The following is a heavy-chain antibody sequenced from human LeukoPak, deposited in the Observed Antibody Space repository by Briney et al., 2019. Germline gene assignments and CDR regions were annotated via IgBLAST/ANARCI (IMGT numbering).Heavy chain of an antibody. Sequence: SETLSLTCAVYGGSFSGYYWGWIRQPPGKGLEWIGSIYYSGSTYYNPSLRSRVSISVHTSKTQFSLKLTSVTAADTAVYYCARAEGDYGDYAVDVGYFQHWGQGTLVTVSS. CDR2: IYYSGST. CDR1: GGSFSGYY. CDR3: ARAEGDYGDYAVDVGYFQH. J-gene: IGHJ1*01. V-gene: IGHV4-39*01. D-gene: IGHD4-17*01.